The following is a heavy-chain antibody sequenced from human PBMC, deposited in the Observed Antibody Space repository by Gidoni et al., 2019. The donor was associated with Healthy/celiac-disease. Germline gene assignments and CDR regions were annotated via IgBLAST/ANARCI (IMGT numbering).Heavy chain of an antibody. J-gene: IGHJ4*02. V-gene: IGHV3-48*02. CDR1: GFTCSSYS. CDR2: ISSSSSTI. Sequence: EVQRVESGGGLVQPGGSLRLSCTASGFTCSSYSMNWVRQAPGKGLEWVSYISSSSSTIYYADSVKGRFTISRDNAKNSLYLQMNSLRDEDTAVYYCAREPKNTAMTPDYWGQGTLVTVSS. D-gene: IGHD5-18*01. CDR3: AREPKNTAMTPDY.